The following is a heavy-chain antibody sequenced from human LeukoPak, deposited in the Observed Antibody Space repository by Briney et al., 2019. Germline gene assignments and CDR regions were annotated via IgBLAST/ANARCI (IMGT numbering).Heavy chain of an antibody. J-gene: IGHJ4*02. D-gene: IGHD3-22*01. V-gene: IGHV3-7*01. Sequence: GGSLRLSCAASGFTFSSYWMSWVRQAPGKGLEWVANIKQDGSEKYYVDSVKGRFTISRDNAKNSLYLQMNSLRAEDTAVYYCAKGEYYYDSSGYYEDDYWGQGTLVTVSS. CDR2: IKQDGSEK. CDR3: AKGEYYYDSSGYYEDDY. CDR1: GFTFSSYW.